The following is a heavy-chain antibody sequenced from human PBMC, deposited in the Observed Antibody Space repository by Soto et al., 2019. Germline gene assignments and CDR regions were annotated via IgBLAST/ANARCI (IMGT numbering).Heavy chain of an antibody. CDR1: GGTFSSYA. CDR2: IIPIFGTA. CDR3: ARDYYYDSSGYQFNAFDI. J-gene: IGHJ3*02. D-gene: IGHD3-22*01. Sequence: ASVKVSCKASGGTFSSYAISWVRQAPGQGLEWMGGIIPIFGTANYAQKFQGRVTITADESTSTAYMELSSLRSEDTAVYYCARDYYYDSSGYQFNAFDIWGQGTMVTVSS. V-gene: IGHV1-69*13.